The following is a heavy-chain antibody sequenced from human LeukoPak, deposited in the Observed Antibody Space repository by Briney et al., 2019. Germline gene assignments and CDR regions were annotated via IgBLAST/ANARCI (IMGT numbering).Heavy chain of an antibody. J-gene: IGHJ3*02. CDR3: ARGRWLRPKIPLDI. V-gene: IGHV1-8*03. Sequence: GASVKVSCKASGYTFTSYDINWVRQATGQGLEWMGWMNPNSGNTGYAQKFQGRVTITRNTSISTAYMELSSLRSEDTAVYYCARGRWLRPKIPLDIWGQGTMVTVSS. CDR2: MNPNSGNT. CDR1: GYTFTSYD. D-gene: IGHD5-12*01.